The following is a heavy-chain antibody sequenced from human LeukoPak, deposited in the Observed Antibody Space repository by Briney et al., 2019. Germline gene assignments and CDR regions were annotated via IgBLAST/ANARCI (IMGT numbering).Heavy chain of an antibody. CDR1: GFIFSSYG. CDR3: AKDGGGIAVAGYFDY. J-gene: IGHJ4*02. Sequence: GGSLRLSCAASGFIFSSYGMHWVRQAPGKGLEWVAVISYDGSNKYYADSVKGRFTISRDNSKNTLCLQMNSLRAEDTAVYYCAKDGGGIAVAGYFDYWGQGTLVTVSS. CDR2: ISYDGSNK. D-gene: IGHD6-19*01. V-gene: IGHV3-30*18.